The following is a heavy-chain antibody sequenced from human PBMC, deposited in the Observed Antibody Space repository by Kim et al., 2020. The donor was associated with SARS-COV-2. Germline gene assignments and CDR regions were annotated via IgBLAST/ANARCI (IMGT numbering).Heavy chain of an antibody. D-gene: IGHD3-16*02. J-gene: IGHJ4*02. CDR1: GGTFSSYA. V-gene: IGHV1-69*13. CDR2: IIPIFGTA. CDR3: ARGGHYDYIWGSYRPKYYFDY. Sequence: SVKVSCKASGGTFSSYAISWVRQAPGQGLEWMGGIIPIFGTANYAQKFQGRVTITADESTSTAYMELSSLRSEDTAVYYCARGGHYDYIWGSYRPKYYFDYWGQGTLVTVSS.